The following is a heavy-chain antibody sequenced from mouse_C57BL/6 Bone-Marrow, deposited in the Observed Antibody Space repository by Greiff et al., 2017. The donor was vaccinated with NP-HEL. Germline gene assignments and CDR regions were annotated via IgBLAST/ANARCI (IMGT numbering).Heavy chain of an antibody. CDR1: GFTFSDYY. J-gene: IGHJ4*01. D-gene: IGHD1-1*01. Sequence: EVKLVESEGGLVQPGSSMKLSCTASGFTFSDYYMAWVRQVPEKGLEWVANINYDGSSTYYLDSLKSRFIISRDNAKNILYLQMSSLKSEDTATYFCERHGTTVVDYAIDYWGQGTSVTVSS. CDR2: INYDGSST. V-gene: IGHV5-16*01. CDR3: ERHGTTVVDYAIDY.